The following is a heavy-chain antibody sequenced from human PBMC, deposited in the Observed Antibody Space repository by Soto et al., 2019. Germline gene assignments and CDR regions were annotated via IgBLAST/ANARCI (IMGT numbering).Heavy chain of an antibody. CDR1: GYTLTELS. V-gene: IGHV1-24*01. D-gene: IGHD3-22*01. J-gene: IGHJ5*02. CDR3: ATQYYYDSSGYSRGANWFDP. CDR2: FDPEDGET. Sequence: QVQLVQSGAEVKKPGASVKVSCKVSGYTLTELSMHWVRQAPGKGLEWMGGFDPEDGETIYAQKFQGRVTMTEDTSTDTAYMELSSLRSEDTAVYYCATQYYYDSSGYSRGANWFDPWGQGTLVTVSS.